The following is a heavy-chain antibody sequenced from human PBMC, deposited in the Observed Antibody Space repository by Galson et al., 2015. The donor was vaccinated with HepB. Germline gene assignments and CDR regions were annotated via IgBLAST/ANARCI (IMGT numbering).Heavy chain of an antibody. CDR2: ISSSADTI. V-gene: IGHV3-48*01. CDR3: ARPPTIGALRDNWVDP. D-gene: IGHD6-6*01. CDR1: GFTFSSYS. J-gene: IGHJ5*02. Sequence: SLRLSCAASGFTFSSYSMNWVRQAPGKGLEWVSYISSSADTIYYADSVKGRFTISRDNAKNSLYLQMNRLRVEDTAVYYCARPPTIGALRDNWVDPWGQGTLVIVSS.